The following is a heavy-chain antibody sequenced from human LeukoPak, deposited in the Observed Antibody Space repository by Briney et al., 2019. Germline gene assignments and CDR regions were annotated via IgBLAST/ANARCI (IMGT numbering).Heavy chain of an antibody. CDR3: ARSSYSSGWIDY. CDR2: IYYSGST. J-gene: IGHJ4*02. D-gene: IGHD6-19*01. V-gene: IGHV4-59*08. Sequence: SETLSLTCTVSGGSISSYYWSWIRQPPGKGLEWIGYIYYSGSTNYNPSLKSRATISVDTSKNQFSLKLSSVTAADTAVYYCARSSYSSGWIDYWGQGTLVTVSS. CDR1: GGSISSYY.